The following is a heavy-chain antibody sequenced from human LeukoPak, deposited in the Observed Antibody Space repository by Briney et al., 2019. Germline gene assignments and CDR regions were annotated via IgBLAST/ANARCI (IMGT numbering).Heavy chain of an antibody. D-gene: IGHD3-9*01. J-gene: IGHJ4*02. CDR1: GFTFRDHY. CDR3: ARVRYYLDY. CDR2: IRNKANSYTT. Sequence: PGGSLRLSCAASGFTFRDHYMDWVRQAPGKGLEWVGRIRNKANSYTTEYAASVKGRFTISRDDSKNSLYLQMNSLKTEDTAVYYCARVRYYLDYWGQGTLVTVSS. V-gene: IGHV3-72*01.